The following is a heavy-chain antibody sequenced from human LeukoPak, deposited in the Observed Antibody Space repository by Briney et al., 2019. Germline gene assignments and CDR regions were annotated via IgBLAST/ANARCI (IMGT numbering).Heavy chain of an antibody. J-gene: IGHJ4*02. D-gene: IGHD3-10*01. V-gene: IGHV1-18*01. CDR2: ISVYNGNT. CDR1: GYTFTSYG. Sequence: EASVKVSCKASGYTFTSYGISWVRQAPGQGLEWMGWISVYNGNTNYAQKLQGRGTMTTDTSTSTAYMELRSLRSDDTALYYCARESYNSGSYYNDYWGQGTLVTVSS. CDR3: ARESYNSGSYYNDY.